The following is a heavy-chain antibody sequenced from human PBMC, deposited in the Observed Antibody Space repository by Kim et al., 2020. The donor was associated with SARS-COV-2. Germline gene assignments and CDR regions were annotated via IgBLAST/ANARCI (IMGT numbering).Heavy chain of an antibody. CDR1: GGSFSGYY. J-gene: IGHJ6*02. CDR3: ARGLAISAIFGVVIKEFNYYGMDV. Sequence: SETLSLTCAVYGGSFSGYYWSWIRQPPGKGLEWIGEINHSGSTNYNPSLKSRVTISVDTSKNQFSLKLSSVTAADTAVYYCARGLAISAIFGVVIKEFNYYGMDVWGQGTTVTVSS. CDR2: INHSGST. V-gene: IGHV4-34*01. D-gene: IGHD3-3*01.